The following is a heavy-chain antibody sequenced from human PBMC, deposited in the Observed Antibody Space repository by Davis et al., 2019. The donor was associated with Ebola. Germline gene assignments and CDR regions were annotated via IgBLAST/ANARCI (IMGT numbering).Heavy chain of an antibody. D-gene: IGHD1-26*01. V-gene: IGHV3-30*19. CDR1: GFTFTRYG. CDR3: AKGRIVGATTDDY. Sequence: PGGSLRLSCAVSGFTFTRYGMHWVRQAPGKGLEWVAVISYDGSNKYYADSVKGRFTISRDNSKNTLYLQMNSLRAEDTAVYYCAKGRIVGATTDDYWGQGTLVTVSS. CDR2: ISYDGSNK. J-gene: IGHJ4*02.